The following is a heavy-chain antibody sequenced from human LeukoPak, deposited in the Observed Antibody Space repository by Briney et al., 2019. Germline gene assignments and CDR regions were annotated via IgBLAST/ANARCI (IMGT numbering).Heavy chain of an antibody. D-gene: IGHD2-15*01. V-gene: IGHV4-39*07. CDR2: VYFSGHT. J-gene: IGHJ2*01. CDR1: SGSIRSSSYW. Sequence: SETLSLTCTVSSGSIRSSSYWWAWIRQPPGKGPVWVGSVYFSGHTYYNPSLKSRVTITLDMSENEFSLKLNSVSAADTATYFCARESREVDHWYFDIWGRGTRVTVSS. CDR3: ARESREVDHWYFDI.